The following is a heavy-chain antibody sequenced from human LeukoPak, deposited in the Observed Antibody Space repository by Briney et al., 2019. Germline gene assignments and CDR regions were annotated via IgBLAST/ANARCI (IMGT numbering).Heavy chain of an antibody. Sequence: PSETLSLTCTVSGGSISSYYWSWIRQPPGKGLEWIGYIYYSGSTNYNPSLKSRVTISVDTSKNQFSLKLSSVTAADTAVYYCARAEVGYNWNIGGVYIDYWGQGTLVTVSS. V-gene: IGHV4-59*01. J-gene: IGHJ4*02. CDR2: IYYSGST. CDR1: GGSISSYY. CDR3: ARAEVGYNWNIGGVYIDY. D-gene: IGHD1/OR15-1a*01.